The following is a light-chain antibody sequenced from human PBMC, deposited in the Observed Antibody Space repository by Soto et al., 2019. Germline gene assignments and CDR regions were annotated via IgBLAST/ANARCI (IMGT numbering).Light chain of an antibody. CDR3: SSYTSSATWV. CDR2: EVS. V-gene: IGLV2-14*01. J-gene: IGLJ3*02. CDR1: NSDIGAHNS. Sequence: QSVLAQPASVSASPGQSITSSCTGTNSDIGAHNSVSWYQRHPGEAPKVIIHEVSNRPSGISDRFSGSKSGNTASLTISGLQAEDEANYYCSSYTSSATWVFGGGTKVTVL.